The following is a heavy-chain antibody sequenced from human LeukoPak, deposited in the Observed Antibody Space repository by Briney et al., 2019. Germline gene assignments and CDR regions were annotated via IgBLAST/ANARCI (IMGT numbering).Heavy chain of an antibody. J-gene: IGHJ4*02. CDR3: ARVLND. CDR1: GFTFSNYN. Sequence: GGSLRLSCAAPGFTFSNYNMNWVRQAPGKGLEWVSSISSSSTYIYYADSVKGRFTISRDNAENSLYLQVNSLRAEDTAVYYCARVLNDWGQGTLVTVSS. CDR2: ISSSSTYI. V-gene: IGHV3-21*01.